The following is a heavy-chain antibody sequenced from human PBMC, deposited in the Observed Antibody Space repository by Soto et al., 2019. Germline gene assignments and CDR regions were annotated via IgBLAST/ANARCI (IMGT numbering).Heavy chain of an antibody. CDR2: IYYSGST. J-gene: IGHJ4*02. V-gene: IGHV4-31*03. CDR3: ARESGYSGYENFDY. Sequence: SQTLSLTCTVSGGSISNGGYYWSWIRHHPGKGLEWIGYIYYSGSTYYNPSLKSRVTISVDTSKNQFSLKLSSVTAADTAVYYCARESGYSGYENFDYWGQGTLVTVSS. CDR1: GGSISNGGYY. D-gene: IGHD5-12*01.